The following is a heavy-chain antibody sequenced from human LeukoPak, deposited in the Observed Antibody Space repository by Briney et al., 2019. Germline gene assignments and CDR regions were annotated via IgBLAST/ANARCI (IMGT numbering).Heavy chain of an antibody. CDR1: GFTFSNYG. Sequence: GGSLRLSCAASGFTFSNYGIHWVRQSPGKGLEWVAFIRYDGSNKYYADSVMGRFTISRDNSKNTLYLQMNSLRAEDTAVYYCAKDPPPHGSSSWRGGFNYWGQGTLVTVSS. CDR3: AKDPPPHGSSSWRGGFNY. V-gene: IGHV3-30*02. CDR2: IRYDGSNK. D-gene: IGHD6-13*01. J-gene: IGHJ4*02.